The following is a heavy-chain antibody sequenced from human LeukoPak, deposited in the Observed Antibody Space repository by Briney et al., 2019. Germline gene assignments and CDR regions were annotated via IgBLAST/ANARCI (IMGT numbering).Heavy chain of an antibody. V-gene: IGHV1-69*05. D-gene: IGHD1-26*01. CDR1: GGTLSSYA. Sequence: SPKVSCKASGGTLSSYAISWVRQAPGPGLEWMGGMIPIFVTANYAQKFQDRVTITTDESASTAYMELSSLRSEGTAVYYCARDLPGGSLDYWGQGTLVTGSP. CDR2: MIPIFVTA. CDR3: ARDLPGGSLDY. J-gene: IGHJ4*01.